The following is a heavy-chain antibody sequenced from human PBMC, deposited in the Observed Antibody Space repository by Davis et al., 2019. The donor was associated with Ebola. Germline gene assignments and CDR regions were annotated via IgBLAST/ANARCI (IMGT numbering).Heavy chain of an antibody. V-gene: IGHV4-34*01. CDR3: ARVGPSGYSPGYMDV. D-gene: IGHD3-3*01. CDR1: GGSFSGYY. CDR2: VNHSGST. Sequence: MPSETLSLTCAVYGGSFSGYYWIWIRQPPGKGLEWIGEVNHSGSTNYNPSLKSRVTISVDTSKNQFSLKLTSVTAADTAVYYCARVGPSGYSPGYMDVWGKGTTVTVSS. J-gene: IGHJ6*03.